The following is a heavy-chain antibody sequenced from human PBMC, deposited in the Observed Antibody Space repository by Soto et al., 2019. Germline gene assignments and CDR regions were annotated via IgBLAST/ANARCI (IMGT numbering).Heavy chain of an antibody. V-gene: IGHV1-2*04. CDR1: GYTFTGYY. CDR2: INPDTGGT. CDR3: ARAVRRYRNSWHWRAFYC. D-gene: IGHD6-13*01. J-gene: IGHJ4*01. Sequence: GASVMVSCKTFGYTFTGYYLHWMRQAHGKGLEWMGWINPDTGGTDLTQKFQGWVTMTRDTSISTAYMELSNVKPDDTAVYYRARAVRRYRNSWHWRAFYCWG.